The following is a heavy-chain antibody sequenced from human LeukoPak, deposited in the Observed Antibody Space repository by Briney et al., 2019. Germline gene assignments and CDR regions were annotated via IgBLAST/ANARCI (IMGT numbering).Heavy chain of an antibody. D-gene: IGHD3-22*01. CDR3: AGDSYYYGSSGYYWGFDY. J-gene: IGHJ4*02. CDR1: GGSISSYY. Sequence: PSETLSLTCTVSGGSISSYYWSWIRQPPGKGLEWIGYIYYSGSTNYNPSLKSRVTISVDTSKNQFSLKLSSVTAADTAVYYCAGDSYYYGSSGYYWGFDYWGQGTLVTVSS. V-gene: IGHV4-59*01. CDR2: IYYSGST.